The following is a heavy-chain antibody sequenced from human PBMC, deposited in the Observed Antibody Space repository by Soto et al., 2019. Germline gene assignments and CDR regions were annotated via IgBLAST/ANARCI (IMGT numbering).Heavy chain of an antibody. D-gene: IGHD2-21*01. CDR3: ARSGLVGYMDV. CDR1: GGSISSYY. J-gene: IGHJ6*03. V-gene: IGHV4-59*01. CDR2: IYYSGRT. Sequence: QVQLQESGPGLVKPSETLSLTCTVSGGSISSYYWSWIRQPPGKGLEWIGYIYYSGRTNYNPSLKSRVTISVDTSKNQCSLKLSSVTAADTAVYYCARSGLVGYMDVWGKGPTVTVSS.